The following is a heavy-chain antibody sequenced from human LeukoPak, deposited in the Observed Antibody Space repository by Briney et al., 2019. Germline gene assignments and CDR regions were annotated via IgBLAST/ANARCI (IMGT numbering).Heavy chain of an antibody. V-gene: IGHV3-49*03. J-gene: IGHJ3*02. D-gene: IGHD4-17*01. CDR3: SRDKYGDYITAFDI. CDR2: IRGKASGATT. Sequence: GGSLRLSCAASGFTFSSYAMSWFRQAPGKGLEWVGFIRGKASGATTEYAASVKGRFSISRDESKTIAYLQMNSLKPEDTAVYYCSRDKYGDYITAFDIWGQGTMVTVSS. CDR1: GFTFSSYA.